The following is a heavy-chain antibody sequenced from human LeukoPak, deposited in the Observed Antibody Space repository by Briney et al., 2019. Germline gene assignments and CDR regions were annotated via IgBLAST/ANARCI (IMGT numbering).Heavy chain of an antibody. J-gene: IGHJ4*02. CDR1: GFTFGPYA. CDR3: ARDADGNTDH. Sequence: PGGSLRLSCAASGFTFGPYAMNWVRLAPGKGLQLVAYMSWDSSTIHYSDSVRGRFTISRDNAKNSLYLQMNSLRVEDTAVYYCARDADGNTDHWGQGTLVTVSS. V-gene: IGHV3-48*04. CDR2: MSWDSSTI.